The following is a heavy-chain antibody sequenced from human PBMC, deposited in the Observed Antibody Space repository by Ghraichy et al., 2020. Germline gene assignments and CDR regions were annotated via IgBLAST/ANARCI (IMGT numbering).Heavy chain of an antibody. CDR1: GFSLSTSGVG. D-gene: IGHD1-26*01. Sequence: SGPTLVKPTQTLTLTCTFSGFSLSTSGVGVGWIRQPPGKALEWLALIYWNDDKRYSPSLKSRLTITKDTSKNQVVLTMTNMDPVDTARYYCAHRLKAGATTGPGYFDYWGQGTLVTVSS. CDR2: IYWNDDK. CDR3: AHRLKAGATTGPGYFDY. J-gene: IGHJ4*02. V-gene: IGHV2-5*01.